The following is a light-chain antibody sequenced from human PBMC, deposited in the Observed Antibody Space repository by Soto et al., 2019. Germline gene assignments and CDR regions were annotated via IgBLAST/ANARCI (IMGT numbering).Light chain of an antibody. V-gene: IGKV1-5*01. J-gene: IGKJ1*01. CDR1: QRIRSW. Sequence: DIQMTQSPSTLSVSAGDRVTITCRASQRIRSWLAWYQQNPGXXXXXXXXXXXXLESGVPSRFSGSGSGTEFTLTISSLQPDDFATYYCQHYSTVWAFGQGTKVDIK. CDR2: XXX. CDR3: QHYSTVWA.